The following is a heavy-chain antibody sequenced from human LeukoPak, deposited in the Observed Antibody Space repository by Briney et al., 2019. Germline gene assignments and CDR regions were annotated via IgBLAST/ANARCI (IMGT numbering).Heavy chain of an antibody. CDR3: ARSPSGYCSGGSCHGGDYFDY. J-gene: IGHJ4*01. CDR2: IYYSGST. CDR1: GGSISSGGYY. Sequence: SETLSLTCTVSGGSISSGGYYWSWIRQHPGKGLEWIGYIYYSGSTYYNPSLKSRVTISVDTSKNQFSLKLSSVTAADTAVYYCARSPSGYCSGGSCHGGDYFDYWGQGTLVTVSS. D-gene: IGHD2-15*01. V-gene: IGHV4-31*03.